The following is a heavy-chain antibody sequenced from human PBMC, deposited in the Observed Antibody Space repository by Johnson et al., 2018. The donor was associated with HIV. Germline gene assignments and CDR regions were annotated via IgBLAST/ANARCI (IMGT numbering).Heavy chain of an antibody. D-gene: IGHD6-13*01. Sequence: VQLVESGGAVVQPGGSLRLSCAASGFTYDAYAIHWVRQSPGKGLEWVSLITWDGNRNYYADSVKGRFTISRNNSENSLYLQMNRLRAEDTALYYCAKDMGYSSFGFGFDLWGQGTMVTVSS. CDR3: AKDMGYSSFGFGFDL. CDR2: ITWDGNRN. V-gene: IGHV3-43D*03. J-gene: IGHJ3*01. CDR1: GFTYDAYA.